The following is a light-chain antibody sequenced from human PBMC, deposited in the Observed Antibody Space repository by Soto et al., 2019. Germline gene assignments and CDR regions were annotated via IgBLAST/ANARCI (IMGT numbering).Light chain of an antibody. CDR1: QSVLSSSNNKNY. V-gene: IGKV4-1*01. CDR3: QQYYSTPLT. Sequence: DIVMTQSPDSLAVSLGERATINCKSSQSVLSSSNNKNYLAWYQQKPGQPPKLLLYWASTRESGVPDRFSGSGSGADFTLTISSLQAEDVAVYYCQQYYSTPLTFCGGTKVEIK. J-gene: IGKJ4*01. CDR2: WAS.